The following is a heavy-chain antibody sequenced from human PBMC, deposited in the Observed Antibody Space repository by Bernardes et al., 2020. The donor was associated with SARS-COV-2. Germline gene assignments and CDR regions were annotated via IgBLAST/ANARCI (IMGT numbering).Heavy chain of an antibody. J-gene: IGHJ6*02. Sequence: GGSLRLSFTTSGFTFADYALNWVRRAPGKGLEWVGFVRTKAYGETADYGASVKGRFIISRDDSKNVAYLQMNTLTIEDTGVYYCAREGSFPYLSRGLRGSEGVDSHYGLDVWGQGTTVAVSS. CDR1: GFTFADYA. CDR2: VRTKAYGETA. V-gene: IGHV3-49*04. CDR3: AREGSFPYLSRGLRGSEGVDSHYGLDV. D-gene: IGHD3-10*01.